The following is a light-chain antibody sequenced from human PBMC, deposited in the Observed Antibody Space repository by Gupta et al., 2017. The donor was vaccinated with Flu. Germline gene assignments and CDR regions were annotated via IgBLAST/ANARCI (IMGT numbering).Light chain of an antibody. CDR3: QQEGRKPPVFT. CDR1: PSLSRGH. CDR2: GAT. J-gene: IGKJ3*01. V-gene: IGKV3-20*01. Sequence: LTLPAAERVTRSGRACPSLSRGHVVWYKKKPRQPPTRPIYGATNRPKGSCDSCSGSGAGRDFIITISRIEPEDFAVYYCQQEGRKPPVFTFGHWTXVNIK.